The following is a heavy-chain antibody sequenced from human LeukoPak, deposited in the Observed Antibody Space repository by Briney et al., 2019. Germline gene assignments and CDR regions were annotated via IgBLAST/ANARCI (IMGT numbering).Heavy chain of an antibody. CDR2: ISAYNGNT. D-gene: IGHD2/OR15-2a*01. J-gene: IGHJ5*02. V-gene: IGHV1-18*01. Sequence: PSVKVSCKASGYTFTSYGISWVRQAPGQGLEWMGWISAYNGNTNYAQKLQGRVTMTTDTSTSTAYMELRSLRSDDTAVYYCARDGRGHTFLNNWFDPWGQGTLVTVSS. CDR3: ARDGRGHTFLNNWFDP. CDR1: GYTFTSYG.